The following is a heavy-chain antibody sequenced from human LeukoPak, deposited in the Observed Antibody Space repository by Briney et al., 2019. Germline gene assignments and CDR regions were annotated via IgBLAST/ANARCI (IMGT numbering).Heavy chain of an antibody. V-gene: IGHV1-58*01. D-gene: IGHD6-13*01. CDR3: AVLGLGSSLLKTFDY. CDR1: GFTFTSSA. J-gene: IGHJ4*02. Sequence: SVKVSCKASGFTFTSSAVQWVRQARGQRLEWIGWIVVGSGNTNYAQKFQERVTITRDMSTSTAYIELSSLRSEDTAVYYCAVLGLGSSLLKTFDYWGQGTLVTVSS. CDR2: IVVGSGNT.